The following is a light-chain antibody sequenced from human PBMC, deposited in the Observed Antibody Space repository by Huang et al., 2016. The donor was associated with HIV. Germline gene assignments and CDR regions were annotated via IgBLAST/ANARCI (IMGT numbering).Light chain of an antibody. Sequence: EIQLTQSPSSLSASVGDGITITCRASENIFYSLSWFRQRPGRAPEALIYAASRLHAGVPSKFSATGSGANFTLSIDGLGPEDFATYYCQQSRSLPRTYGGGTKVDI. J-gene: IGKJ4*01. V-gene: IGKV1-39*01. CDR2: AAS. CDR3: QQSRSLPRT. CDR1: ENIFYS.